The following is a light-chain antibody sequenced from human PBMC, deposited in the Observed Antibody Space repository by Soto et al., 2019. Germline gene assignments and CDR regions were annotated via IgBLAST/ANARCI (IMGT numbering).Light chain of an antibody. V-gene: IGLV2-14*03. Sequence: QSMLTQPASVSGSPGQSITISCTGTSSDVGGYNFVSWYQHHPVKAPKLMIYDVTNRPSGVSNRFSGSKSGNTASLTISGLQAEDEADSYCSSYTSGNTLVFGPGTKVTVL. CDR2: DVT. J-gene: IGLJ1*01. CDR1: SSDVGGYNF. CDR3: SSYTSGNTLV.